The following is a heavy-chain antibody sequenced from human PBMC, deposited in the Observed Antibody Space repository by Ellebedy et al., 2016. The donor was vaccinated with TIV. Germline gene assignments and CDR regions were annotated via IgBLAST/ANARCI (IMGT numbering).Heavy chain of an antibody. CDR2: IYHSGST. CDR3: ARCLRGSGWYVFDY. V-gene: IGHV4-38-2*02. D-gene: IGHD6-19*01. Sequence: MPSETLSLTCSVSGYSISSGYYWGWIRQPPGKGLEWIGSIYHSGSTYYNPSLKSRVTISVDTSKNQFSLKLSSVTAADTAVYYCARCLRGSGWYVFDYWGQGTLVTVSS. CDR1: GYSISSGYY. J-gene: IGHJ4*02.